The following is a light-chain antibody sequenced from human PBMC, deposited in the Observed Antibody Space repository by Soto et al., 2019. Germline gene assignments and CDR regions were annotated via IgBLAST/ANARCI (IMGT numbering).Light chain of an antibody. Sequence: EIAVTQSPATLSLSPGMRATLSCMASQHISTNLAWYQQKPGQAPRLLIYYASTRATGIPDRFSGSGSGTEFTLTISSLQSEDFAVYYCQQYNNWPPNTFGQGTRLEIK. CDR2: YAS. CDR3: QQYNNWPPNT. V-gene: IGKV3-15*01. J-gene: IGKJ5*01. CDR1: QHISTN.